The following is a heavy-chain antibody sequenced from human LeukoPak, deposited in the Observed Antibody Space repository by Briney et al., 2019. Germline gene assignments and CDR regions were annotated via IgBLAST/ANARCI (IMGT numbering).Heavy chain of an antibody. CDR3: ARGGDPDY. V-gene: IGHV3-48*04. CDR2: ISSSSGTI. D-gene: IGHD2-21*02. J-gene: IGHJ4*02. Sequence: GGSLRLSCAASGFTFSSYNLNWVRQAPGKGLEWVSYISSSSGTIYYADSVKGRFTISRDNAKNSLYLQMNSLRAEDTAVYYCARGGDPDYWGQGTLVTVSS. CDR1: GFTFSSYN.